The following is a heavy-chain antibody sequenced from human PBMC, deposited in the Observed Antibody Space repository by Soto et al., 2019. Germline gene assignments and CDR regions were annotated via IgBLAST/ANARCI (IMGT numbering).Heavy chain of an antibody. J-gene: IGHJ6*02. CDR3: TKSEGYYYYGMDV. Sequence: EVQLVESGGGLVKPGGSLRLSCAASGFTFSNAWMSWVRQAPGKGLEWVGRIKSKTDGGTTDYAAPVKGRFTISRDDSKNTLYLQMNSLKTEEPAVYYCTKSEGYYYYGMDVWGQGTTVTVSS. V-gene: IGHV3-15*01. CDR2: IKSKTDGGTT. CDR1: GFTFSNAW.